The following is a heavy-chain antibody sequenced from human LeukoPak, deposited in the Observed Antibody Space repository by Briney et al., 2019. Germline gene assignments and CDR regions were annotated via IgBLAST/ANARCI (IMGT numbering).Heavy chain of an antibody. CDR3: ARHMVRGVDYYYYGMDV. CDR1: GYSFTSYW. J-gene: IGHJ6*04. CDR2: IDPSDSYT. D-gene: IGHD3-10*01. V-gene: IGHV5-10-1*01. Sequence: TSGESLKISRKGSGYSFTSYWISWVRQMPGKGLEWMGRIDPSDSYTNYSPSFQGHVTISADKSISTAYLQWSSLKASDTAMYYCARHMVRGVDYYYYGMDVWGKGTTVTVSS.